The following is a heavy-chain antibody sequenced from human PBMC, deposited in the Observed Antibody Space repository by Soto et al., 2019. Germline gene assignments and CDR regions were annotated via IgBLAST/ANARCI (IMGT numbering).Heavy chain of an antibody. V-gene: IGHV3-30*18. D-gene: IGHD1-26*01. CDR3: AKDGRHNFDY. CDR2: MYYDGSNE. CDR1: GFTFSHYA. J-gene: IGHJ4*02. Sequence: QVPLVESGGGVVKPGRSLRLSCAASGFTFSHYAMHWVRQAPGTGLKWVALMYYDGSNEYYADSVKGRFTNSRDNSRDSLYLQMNSLRAEDTAVYYCAKDGRHNFDYWGQGTLVTVSS.